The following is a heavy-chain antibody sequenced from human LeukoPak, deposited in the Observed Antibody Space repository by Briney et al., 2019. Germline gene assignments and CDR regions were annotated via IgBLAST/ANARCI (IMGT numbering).Heavy chain of an antibody. J-gene: IGHJ3*02. Sequence: GGSLRLSCAASGFTFSSYSMNWVRQAPGKGLEWVSFISSSTSYISYADSVKGRFTISRDNAKSSLWLQMNSLRAEDTAVYYCARDLWREYSYGLDAFDIWGQGTMVTVSS. CDR2: ISSSTSYI. CDR1: GFTFSSYS. CDR3: ARDLWREYSYGLDAFDI. V-gene: IGHV3-21*01. D-gene: IGHD5-18*01.